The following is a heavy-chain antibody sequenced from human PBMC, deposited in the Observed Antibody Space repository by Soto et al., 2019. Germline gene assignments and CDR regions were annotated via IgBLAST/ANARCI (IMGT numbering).Heavy chain of an antibody. CDR3: AGGGAGSGPFTWELPDH. D-gene: IGHD1-26*01. CDR1: GNTFTYRY. Sequence: QMQLVQSGAEVKKTGSSVTVSCKALGNTFTYRYLHWVRQAPGQALEWMGWITPFSGDVHYAQKFQERVTITRDRSINTAYMQMSSLRSEDTAMYFCAGGGAGSGPFTWELPDHWSQGTLVTVSS. CDR2: ITPFSGDV. V-gene: IGHV1-45*02. J-gene: IGHJ4*02.